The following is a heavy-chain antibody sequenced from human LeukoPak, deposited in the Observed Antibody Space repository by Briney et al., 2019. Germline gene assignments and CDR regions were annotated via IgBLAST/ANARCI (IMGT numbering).Heavy chain of an antibody. CDR3: ARVHCSGGSCWVDY. Sequence: PSQTLSLTCAVSDGSISSGGYSWSWIRQPPGKGLEWIGYIYHSGSTYYNPSLKSRVTISVDTSKNQFSLKLSSVTAADTAVYYCARVHCSGGSCWVDYWGQGTLVTVSS. CDR1: DGSISSGGYS. V-gene: IGHV4-30-2*01. J-gene: IGHJ4*02. CDR2: IYHSGST. D-gene: IGHD2-15*01.